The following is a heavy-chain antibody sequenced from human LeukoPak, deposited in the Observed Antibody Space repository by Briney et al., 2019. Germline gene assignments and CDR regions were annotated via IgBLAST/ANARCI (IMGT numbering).Heavy chain of an antibody. CDR1: GITFSNYA. Sequence: GGSLRLSCAASGITFSNYAMNWVRQAPRKGLEWVSVISPSGVSTYYADSVKGRFTISRDNSKNTLYLQMNSLRGEDTAVYYCAKVGYYVPWPGAFDIWGQGTMVTVSS. CDR2: ISPSGVST. J-gene: IGHJ3*02. D-gene: IGHD3-10*02. V-gene: IGHV3-23*01. CDR3: AKVGYYVPWPGAFDI.